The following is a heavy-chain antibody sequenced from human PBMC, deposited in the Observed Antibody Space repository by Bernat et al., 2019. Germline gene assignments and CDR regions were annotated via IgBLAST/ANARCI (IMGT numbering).Heavy chain of an antibody. CDR2: ITQSGAT. V-gene: IGHV3-66*01. J-gene: IGHJ4*02. Sequence: EVQLVESGGDLVQPGGSLRLSCAVSGFTVTNNHVSWVRQAPGKGLEWVSGITQSGATYYADSVKGRFTVSRDNSKDTLYLQMNGLRVEDTAVYYCARTSGGNYWGQGTLVTVSS. CDR3: ARTSGGNY. D-gene: IGHD3-16*01. CDR1: GFTVTNNH.